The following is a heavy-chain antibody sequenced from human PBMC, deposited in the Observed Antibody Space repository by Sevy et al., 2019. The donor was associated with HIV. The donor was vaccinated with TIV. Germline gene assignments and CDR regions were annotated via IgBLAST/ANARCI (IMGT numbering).Heavy chain of an antibody. CDR2: INPNSGDT. CDR3: SRDLRLRGYSYGCFDY. V-gene: IGHV1-2*06. D-gene: IGHD5-18*01. J-gene: IGHJ4*02. Sequence: ASVKVSCKASGYTFTGQYIHWVRQAPGQGLEWMGRINPNSGDTNYAQEFQGRVTMTSDTSISTAYMELSGLKSDDTAVDYCSRDLRLRGYSYGCFDYWGQGTLVTVSS. CDR1: GYTFTGQY.